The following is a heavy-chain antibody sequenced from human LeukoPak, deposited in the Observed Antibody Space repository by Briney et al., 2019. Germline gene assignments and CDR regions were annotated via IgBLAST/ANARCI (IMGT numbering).Heavy chain of an antibody. D-gene: IGHD4-17*01. J-gene: IGHJ5*02. V-gene: IGHV1-69*02. CDR2: IIAIFGRA. CDR3: ASGGPTVNLNWLDP. Sequence: ASVNVSCKASGGTLSNYSSSWVRQAPGQGLECMGRIIAIFGRANYPQKFQRRVTITADKSTSTASMELSSLRSEDTAVYYCASGGPTVNLNWLDPWGQGTLVTVSS. CDR1: GGTLSNYS.